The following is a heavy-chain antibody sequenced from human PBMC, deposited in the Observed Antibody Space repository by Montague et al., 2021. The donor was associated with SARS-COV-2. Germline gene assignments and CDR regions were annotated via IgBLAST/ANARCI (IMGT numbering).Heavy chain of an antibody. Sequence: PALVTPTQTLTLTCTFSGFSLSTSGMCVSWIRQPPGKALEWLAVXDWDDDKSYSTSLKTRLTISKDTSKNQVVLTMTNMDPVDTATYYCARMPDQVWLDCWGQGILVTVSS. CDR2: XDWDDDK. CDR1: GFSLSTSGMC. J-gene: IGHJ5*01. V-gene: IGHV2-70*01. CDR3: ARMPDQVWLDC. D-gene: IGHD2-2*01.